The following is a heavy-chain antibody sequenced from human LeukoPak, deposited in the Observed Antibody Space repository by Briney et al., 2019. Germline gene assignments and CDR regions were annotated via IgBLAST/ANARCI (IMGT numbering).Heavy chain of an antibody. CDR1: GYTFTSYG. D-gene: IGHD6-13*01. V-gene: IGHV1-18*01. Sequence: ASVKVSCKASGYTFTSYGISWVRQAPGQGLEWMGWISAYNGNTNYAQKLQGRVTMTTDTSTSTAYMELRSLRSDDTAVYYCARGYSSSWYSMYDPTYNWFDHWGQGTLVTVSS. J-gene: IGHJ5*02. CDR2: ISAYNGNT. CDR3: ARGYSSSWYSMYDPTYNWFDH.